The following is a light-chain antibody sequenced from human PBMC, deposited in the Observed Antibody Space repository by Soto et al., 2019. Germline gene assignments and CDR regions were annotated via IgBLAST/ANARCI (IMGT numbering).Light chain of an antibody. J-gene: IGKJ5*01. CDR3: MQSTQLPPT. Sequence: DVVMTQTPLSLSVAPGQPSSISCESIQILLHITGETFLFWYLQKPGQSPQLLIYEVSTRVSGVPDRFSGSGSGTDFTLEISRVETDDVGIYYCMQSTQLPPTFGQGTRLEI. V-gene: IGKV2D-29*02. CDR1: QILLHITGETF. CDR2: EVS.